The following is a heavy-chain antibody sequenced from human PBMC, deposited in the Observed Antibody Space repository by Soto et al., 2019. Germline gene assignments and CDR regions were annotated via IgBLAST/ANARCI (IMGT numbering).Heavy chain of an antibody. V-gene: IGHV4-61*01. J-gene: IGHJ5*02. CDR2: IYYSGST. CDR1: GGSVSSGSYY. Sequence: ETLSLTCPVSGGSVSSGSYYWSRIRQPPGKGLEWIGYIYYSGSTNYNPSLKSRVTISVDTSKNQFSLKLSSVTAADTAVYYCARVTTLFDWFDPWGQGTLVTVSS. CDR3: ARVTTLFDWFDP. D-gene: IGHD4-17*01.